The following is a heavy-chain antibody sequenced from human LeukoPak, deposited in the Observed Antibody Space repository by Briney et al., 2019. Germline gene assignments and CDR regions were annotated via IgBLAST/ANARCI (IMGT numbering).Heavy chain of an antibody. Sequence: PSETLSLTCTVSGGSISTYYWSWIRQPAGKGLEWIGRIYTSGSTSYNPSLKSRVTMSVDTTKNQFSLKVGSVTAADTAVYYCAKDSVVVPGLVNYFDYWGQGTLVTVSS. J-gene: IGHJ4*02. D-gene: IGHD2-2*01. V-gene: IGHV4-4*07. CDR3: AKDSVVVPGLVNYFDY. CDR1: GGSISTYY. CDR2: IYTSGST.